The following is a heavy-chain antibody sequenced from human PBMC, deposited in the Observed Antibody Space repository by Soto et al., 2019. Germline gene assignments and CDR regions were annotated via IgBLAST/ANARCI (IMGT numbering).Heavy chain of an antibody. CDR3: AAIKVAVAGKRFGAFDI. CDR1: GYTFTSYY. D-gene: IGHD6-19*01. V-gene: IGHV1-46*03. J-gene: IGHJ3*02. CDR2: INPSGGSA. Sequence: AASVKVSCKASGYTFTSYYMHWVRQAPGQGLEWMGIINPSGGSASYAQKFQGRVTMTRDTSTSTVYMELSSLRSEDTAVYYCAAIKVAVAGKRFGAFDIWGQGTMVTVSS.